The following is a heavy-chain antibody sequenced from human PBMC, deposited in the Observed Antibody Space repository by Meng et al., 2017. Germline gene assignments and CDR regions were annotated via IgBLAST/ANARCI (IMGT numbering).Heavy chain of an antibody. CDR2: IIPIFGTA. CDR1: GGTFSSYA. J-gene: IGHJ6*02. D-gene: IGHD3-10*01. CDR3: ARCTMVRGVIFYYGMDV. Sequence: SVKVSCKASGGTFSSYAISWVRQAPGQGLEWMGGIIPIFGTANYAQKFQGRVTITADKSTSTAYMELSSLRSEDTAVYYCARCTMVRGVIFYYGMDVWGQGTTVTVSS. V-gene: IGHV1-69*06.